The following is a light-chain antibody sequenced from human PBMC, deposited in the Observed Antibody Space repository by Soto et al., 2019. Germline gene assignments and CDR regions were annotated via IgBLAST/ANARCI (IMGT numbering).Light chain of an antibody. J-gene: IGKJ4*01. CDR1: QTIITF. V-gene: IGKV1-39*01. CDR3: QQYGDSIT. Sequence: DIQMTQSPSSLSASVGDRVTITCRSSQTIITFLSWFQQKSGKAPSLLISAASSLQSGVPSRFSGGGSGTNFTLTISGLQPEDSAVYYCQQYGDSITFGGGTKVEIK. CDR2: AAS.